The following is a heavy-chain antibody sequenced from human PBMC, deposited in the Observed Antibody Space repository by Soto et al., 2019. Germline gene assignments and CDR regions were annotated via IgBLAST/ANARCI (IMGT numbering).Heavy chain of an antibody. CDR3: PSNSVGVVAAQGVPVGFWI. D-gene: IGHD2-15*01. CDR2: IHARNGYT. CDR1: GDNFTSYA. V-gene: IGHV1-3*01. J-gene: IGHJ3*02. Sequence: APLKVSCKESGDNFTSYAINRVHHAPGQRHEWMEWIHARNGYTKYSQKSQGRITINRDTSACTAYMELSNTRSADTAVYYWPSNSVGVVAAQGVPVGFWIWGKGTMVIAS.